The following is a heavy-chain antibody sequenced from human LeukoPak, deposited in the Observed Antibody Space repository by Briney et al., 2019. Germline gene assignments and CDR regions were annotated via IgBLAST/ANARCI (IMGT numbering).Heavy chain of an antibody. J-gene: IGHJ3*02. Sequence: GGSLRLSCAASGFTFSSYAMHWVRQAPGKGLEYVSAISSNGGSTYYANSVKGRFTISRDNSKNTLYLQMGSLRAEDMAVYYCAREAYGGNSDAFDIWGQGTTVTVSS. CDR2: ISSNGGST. CDR1: GFTFSSYA. CDR3: AREAYGGNSDAFDI. V-gene: IGHV3-64*01. D-gene: IGHD4-23*01.